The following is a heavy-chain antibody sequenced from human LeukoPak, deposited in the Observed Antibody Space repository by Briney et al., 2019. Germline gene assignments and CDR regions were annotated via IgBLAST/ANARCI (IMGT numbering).Heavy chain of an antibody. D-gene: IGHD6-19*01. V-gene: IGHV3-23*01. CDR2: ISGSGGST. CDR1: GFTFSSHA. Sequence: GGPLRLSCAASGFTFSSHAMSWVRQAPGKGLEWVSAISGSGGSTYYADSVKGRFTISRDKSKNTLYLQMNSLRAEDTAVYYCAKGLAVAGHFDYWGQGTLVTVSS. J-gene: IGHJ4*02. CDR3: AKGLAVAGHFDY.